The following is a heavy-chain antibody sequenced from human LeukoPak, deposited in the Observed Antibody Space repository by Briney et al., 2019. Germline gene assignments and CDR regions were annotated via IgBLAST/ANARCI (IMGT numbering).Heavy chain of an antibody. CDR1: GGYISTSNYY. V-gene: IGHV4-39*01. CDR2: IYYNGST. Sequence: SETLSLTCSVSGGYISTSNYYWGWIRQPPGTGLEWIGTIYYNGSTYYNPSLQSRVTISLDTSKNQFSLHVRSVTAVDTATYYCARFFYYDASLPPYWGQGTLVIVSS. D-gene: IGHD3-16*01. J-gene: IGHJ4*02. CDR3: ARFFYYDASLPPY.